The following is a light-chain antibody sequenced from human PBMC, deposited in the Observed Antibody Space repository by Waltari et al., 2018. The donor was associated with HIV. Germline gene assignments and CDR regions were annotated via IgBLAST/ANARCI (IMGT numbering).Light chain of an antibody. CDR3: AAWDNSLSVLVV. Sequence: QSVLTQTPSASGTPGQRVTISCSGSSSNIGSNYVYWSQHLPGTAPKLLIYRNNQRPSGVPDRFSGSKSGTSASLAISGLRSEDEADYYCAAWDNSLSVLVVFGGGTKLTVL. V-gene: IGLV1-47*01. CDR1: SSNIGSNY. CDR2: RNN. J-gene: IGLJ2*01.